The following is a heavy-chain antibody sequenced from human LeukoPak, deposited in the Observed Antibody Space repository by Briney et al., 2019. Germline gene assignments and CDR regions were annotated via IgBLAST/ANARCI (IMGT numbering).Heavy chain of an antibody. CDR2: ISYDGSNK. CDR3: ARLIVATRGDY. Sequence: GGSLRLSCAAPGFTFSSYAMHWVRQAPGKGLEWVAVISYDGSNKYYADSVKGRFTISRDNSKNTLYLQMNSLRAEDTAVYYCARLIVATRGDYWGQGTLVTVSS. D-gene: IGHD5-12*01. J-gene: IGHJ4*02. V-gene: IGHV3-30-3*01. CDR1: GFTFSSYA.